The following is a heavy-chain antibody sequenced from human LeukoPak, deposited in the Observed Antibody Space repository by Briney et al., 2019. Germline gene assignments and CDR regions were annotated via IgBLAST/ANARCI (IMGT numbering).Heavy chain of an antibody. J-gene: IGHJ4*02. V-gene: IGHV3-23*01. D-gene: IGHD6-13*01. CDR3: ARVGSSWYFDY. CDR2: ISGSGGST. Sequence: GGSLRLSCAASGFTFSSYWMSWVRQAPGKGLEWVSGISGSGGSTYYADSVKGRFTISRDNAKNSLYLQMNSLRAEDTAVYYCARVGSSWYFDYWGQGTLVTVSS. CDR1: GFTFSSYW.